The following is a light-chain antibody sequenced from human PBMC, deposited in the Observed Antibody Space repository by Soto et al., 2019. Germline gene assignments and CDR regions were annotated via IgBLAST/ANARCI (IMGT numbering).Light chain of an antibody. CDR3: QQYGSSPPYT. V-gene: IGKV3-20*01. CDR2: GAS. Sequence: EIVLTQSPGTLSMSPGERATLSCRASQSVSSSYLAWYQQKPGQAHRLLIYGASSRATGIPVRFSGSGSGTDFTLTISRLEPEDFAVYYCQQYGSSPPYTFGQGTKLEIK. CDR1: QSVSSSY. J-gene: IGKJ2*01.